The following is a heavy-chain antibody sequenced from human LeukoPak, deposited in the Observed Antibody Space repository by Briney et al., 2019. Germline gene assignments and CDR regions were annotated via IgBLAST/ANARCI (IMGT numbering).Heavy chain of an antibody. J-gene: IGHJ4*02. D-gene: IGHD3-3*01. CDR1: GGSISSSSYY. CDR2: IYYSGST. Sequence: SETLSLTCTVSGGSISSSSYYWGWIRQPPGKGLEWIGSIYYSGSTYYNPSLKSRVTISVDTSKNQFSLKLSSVTAADTAVYYCARVTWSQYYFDDWGQGILVTVSS. CDR3: ARVTWSQYYFDD. V-gene: IGHV4-39*07.